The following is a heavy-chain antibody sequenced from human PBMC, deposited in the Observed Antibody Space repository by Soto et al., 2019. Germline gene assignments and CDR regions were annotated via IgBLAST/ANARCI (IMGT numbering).Heavy chain of an antibody. V-gene: IGHV3-15*07. CDR1: GFTFSNAW. Sequence: GGSLRLSCAASGFTFSNAWMNWVRQAPGKGLEWVGRIKSKTDGGTTDYAAPVKGRFTISRDDSKNTLYLQMDSLKTEDTAVYYCTTLRKYYDSSGSDYWGQGTLVTVSS. J-gene: IGHJ4*02. CDR3: TTLRKYYDSSGSDY. CDR2: IKSKTDGGTT. D-gene: IGHD3-22*01.